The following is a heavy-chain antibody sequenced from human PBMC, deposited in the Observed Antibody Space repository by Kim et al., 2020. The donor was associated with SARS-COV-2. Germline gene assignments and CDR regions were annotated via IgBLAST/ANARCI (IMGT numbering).Heavy chain of an antibody. CDR2: INHSGST. Sequence: SETLSLTCAVYGGSFSGYYWSWIRQPPGKGLEWIGEINHSGSTNYNPSLKSRVTISADTSKNQFSLKLSSVTAADTAVYYCAGLREMATTPVDYWGQGTLVTVSS. J-gene: IGHJ4*02. V-gene: IGHV4-34*01. CDR3: AGLREMATTPVDY. D-gene: IGHD5-12*01. CDR1: GGSFSGYY.